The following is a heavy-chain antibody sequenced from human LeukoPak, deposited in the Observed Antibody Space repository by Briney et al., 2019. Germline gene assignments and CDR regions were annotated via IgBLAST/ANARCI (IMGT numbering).Heavy chain of an antibody. Sequence: GGSLRLSCAASGFTFSSYGMSWVRQAPGKGLEWVSAISGSGGSTYYADSVKGRFTISRDNSKNTLYLQMNSLRAEDTAVYYCAKFVSSGSNFRFDPWGQGTLVTVSS. V-gene: IGHV3-23*01. J-gene: IGHJ5*02. CDR2: ISGSGGST. CDR1: GFTFSSYG. D-gene: IGHD3-22*01. CDR3: AKFVSSGSNFRFDP.